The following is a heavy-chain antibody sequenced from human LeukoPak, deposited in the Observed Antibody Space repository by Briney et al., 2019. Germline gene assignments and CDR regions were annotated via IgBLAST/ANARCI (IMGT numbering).Heavy chain of an antibody. V-gene: IGHV1-2*06. Sequence: ASVKVSCKASGYIFTDYYMHWVRQAPGQELGWMGRINPNSGGTNYAQKFQGRVTMTRDTSISTAYMELSRLRSDDTAVYYCARDFDEGASLDYWGQATLVSVSS. D-gene: IGHD4/OR15-4a*01. CDR1: GYIFTDYY. J-gene: IGHJ4*02. CDR2: INPNSGGT. CDR3: ARDFDEGASLDY.